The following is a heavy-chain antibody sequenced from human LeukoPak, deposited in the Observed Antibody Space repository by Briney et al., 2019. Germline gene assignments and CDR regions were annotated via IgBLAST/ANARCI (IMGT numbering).Heavy chain of an antibody. CDR1: GFTFSSYE. CDR2: ISSRSSSI. D-gene: IGHD3-10*01. CDR3: ARVIRRFGEFSSDY. V-gene: IGHV3-48*02. Sequence: GGSLRLSCAASGFTFSSYEMNWVRQAPGKGLEWVSYISSRSSSIYYLDSVKGRFTISRDNAKNSLYLQMNSLRDEDTAVYYCARVIRRFGEFSSDYWGHGTLVTVSS. J-gene: IGHJ4*01.